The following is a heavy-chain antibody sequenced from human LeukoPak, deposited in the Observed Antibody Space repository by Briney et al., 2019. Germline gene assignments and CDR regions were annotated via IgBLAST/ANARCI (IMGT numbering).Heavy chain of an antibody. CDR1: GFTFSSYS. J-gene: IGHJ4*02. D-gene: IGHD6-19*01. V-gene: IGHV3-21*01. CDR3: ARDRGQFIAVAGTVDY. Sequence: GGSLRLSCAASGFTFSSYSMNSVRQAPGKGLEWVSSISSSSSYIYYADSVKGRFTISRENAKTSLYLQMNRLRAEDTAVYYCARDRGQFIAVAGTVDYWGQGTLVTVSS. CDR2: ISSSSSYI.